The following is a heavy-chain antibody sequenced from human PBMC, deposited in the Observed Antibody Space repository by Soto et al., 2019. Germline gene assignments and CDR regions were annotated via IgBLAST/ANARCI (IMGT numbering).Heavy chain of an antibody. J-gene: IGHJ6*02. CDR2: IYYSGST. Sequence: TKTVSGGSIRRGGYYWCWILQHQRKGVEWIGYIYYSGSTYYTPSLKSRVTISVDTSKNQFSLKLRSVTAADTAVYYCASFCIIRPASYSNGIHVWGLWTTVSGS. D-gene: IGHD1-20*01. V-gene: IGHV4-31*02. CDR1: GGSIRRGGYY. CDR3: ASFCIIRPASYSNGIHV.